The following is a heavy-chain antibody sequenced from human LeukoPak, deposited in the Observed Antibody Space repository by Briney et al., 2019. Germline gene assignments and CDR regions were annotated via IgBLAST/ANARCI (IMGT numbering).Heavy chain of an antibody. CDR1: GYTFTSYD. D-gene: IGHD3-22*01. J-gene: IGHJ6*03. V-gene: IGHV1-8*01. CDR3: ARIAHYYDSSGYYLYYYYYYMDV. Sequence: ASVKVSCKASGYTFTSYDINWVRQATGQGLEWMGWMNPNSGNTGYAQKFQGRVTMTRNISISTAYMELSSLRSEDTAVYYCARIAHYYDSSGYYLYYYYYYMDVWGKGTTVTVSS. CDR2: MNPNSGNT.